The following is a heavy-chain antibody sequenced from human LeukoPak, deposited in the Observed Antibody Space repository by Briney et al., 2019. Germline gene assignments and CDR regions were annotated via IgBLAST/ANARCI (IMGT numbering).Heavy chain of an antibody. CDR3: ARTDYYDSSGYLDY. Sequence: ASVKASCKASGYIFTTYGISWVRQAPGQGLEWMGWISAYNGNTNYAQKLQGRVTMTTDTSTSTAYMELRSLRSDDTAVYYCARTDYYDSSGYLDYWGQGTLVTVSS. V-gene: IGHV1-18*01. D-gene: IGHD3-22*01. J-gene: IGHJ4*02. CDR2: ISAYNGNT. CDR1: GYIFTTYG.